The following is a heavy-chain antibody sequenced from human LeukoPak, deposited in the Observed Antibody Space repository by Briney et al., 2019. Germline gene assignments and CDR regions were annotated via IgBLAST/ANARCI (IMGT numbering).Heavy chain of an antibody. CDR3: ARDGTYYYDSSGYSFDY. CDR2: IYHSGST. V-gene: IGHV4-38-2*02. CDR1: GYPISSGYY. D-gene: IGHD3-22*01. J-gene: IGHJ4*02. Sequence: SETLSLTCTVSGYPISSGYYWGWIRQPPGKGLEWIGSIYHSGSTYYNPSLKSRVTISVDTSKNQFSLKLSSVTAADTAVCYCARDGTYYYDSSGYSFDYWGQGTLVTVSS.